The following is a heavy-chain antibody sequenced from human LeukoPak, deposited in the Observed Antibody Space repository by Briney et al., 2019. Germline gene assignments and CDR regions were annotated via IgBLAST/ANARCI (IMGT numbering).Heavy chain of an antibody. CDR2: IYYSGST. J-gene: IGHJ4*02. D-gene: IGHD5-12*01. V-gene: IGHV4-59*01. CDR3: ARVDGYSGYAPADYFDY. CDR1: GGSLSSYY. Sequence: SETLSPTCTVSGGSLSSYYWSWLRQPPEKGLEWIGYIYYSGSTNYNPSLKSRVTMSVDTSKNQFSLKLSSVTAADTAVYYCARVDGYSGYAPADYFDYGGQGTLVTVSS.